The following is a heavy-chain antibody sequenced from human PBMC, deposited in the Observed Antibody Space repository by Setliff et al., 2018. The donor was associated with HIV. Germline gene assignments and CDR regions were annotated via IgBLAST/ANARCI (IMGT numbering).Heavy chain of an antibody. D-gene: IGHD3-3*01. Sequence: SETLSLTCTVSGGSISSYYWSWIRQPPGKGLEWIGSVSNGGDTNYNPSLKSRVSLSLDTSKTQFSLKLTSVTAADTAVYYCARATYTTLFGVLMGGGLQYWGPGTLGTVS. V-gene: IGHV4-59*01. J-gene: IGHJ4*02. CDR1: GGSISSYY. CDR3: ARATYTTLFGVLMGGGLQY. CDR2: VSNGGDT.